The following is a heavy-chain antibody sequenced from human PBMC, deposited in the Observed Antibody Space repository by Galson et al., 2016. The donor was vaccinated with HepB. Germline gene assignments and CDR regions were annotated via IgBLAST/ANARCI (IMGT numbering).Heavy chain of an antibody. D-gene: IGHD2-2*01. CDR2: IWNDGSNK. V-gene: IGHV3-33*01. J-gene: IGHJ6*02. CDR3: ARENIVVVPTTILNYGLDV. Sequence: SLRLSCAASGFTFSSYVMHWVRQAPGKGLEWVAVIWNDGSNKYYADSVKGRFTISRDNSKNTLYLQMNSLRAEDTAVYYCARENIVVVPTTILNYGLDVWGQGTTVTVSS. CDR1: GFTFSSYV.